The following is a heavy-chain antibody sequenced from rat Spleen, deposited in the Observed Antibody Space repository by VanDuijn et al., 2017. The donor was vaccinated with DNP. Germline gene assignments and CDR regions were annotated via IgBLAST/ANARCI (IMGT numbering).Heavy chain of an antibody. J-gene: IGHJ2*01. V-gene: IGHV5-22*01. Sequence: EVQLVESGGGLVEPGGSLKLSCAASGFTFSDFYMAWVRQAPKKGLEWVASISNAGRSTYYGDSVKGRFSISRDNAKSTLYLQMNSLRSEDTATYYCARQFDWWGQGVMVTVSS. CDR2: ISNAGRST. CDR1: GFTFSDFY. CDR3: ARQFDW.